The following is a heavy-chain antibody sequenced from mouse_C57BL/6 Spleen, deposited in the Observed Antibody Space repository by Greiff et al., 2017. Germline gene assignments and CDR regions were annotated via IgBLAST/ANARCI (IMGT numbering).Heavy chain of an antibody. J-gene: IGHJ4*01. V-gene: IGHV5-4*01. D-gene: IGHD1-1*01. Sequence: EVKLMESGGGLVKPGGSLKLSCAASGFTFSSYAMSWVRQTPEKRLEWVATISDGGSYTYYPDNVKGRFTISRDNAKNNLYLQMSHLKSEDTAMYYCARDRGTVVEYYAMDYWGQGTSVTVSS. CDR1: GFTFSSYA. CDR2: ISDGGSYT. CDR3: ARDRGTVVEYYAMDY.